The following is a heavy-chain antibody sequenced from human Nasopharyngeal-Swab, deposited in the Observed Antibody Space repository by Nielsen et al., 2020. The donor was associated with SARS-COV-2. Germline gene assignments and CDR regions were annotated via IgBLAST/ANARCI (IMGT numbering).Heavy chain of an antibody. CDR1: GYTFTGYY. CDR2: INPNSGGT. CDR3: ARAFSSWYVMQASDYFDY. D-gene: IGHD6-13*01. J-gene: IGHJ4*02. Sequence: ASVKVSCKASGYTFTGYYMHWVRQAPAQGLEWMGRINPNSGGTNYAQKFQGRVTMTRDTSTSTVYMELSSLRSEDTAVYYCARAFSSWYVMQASDYFDYWGQGTLVTVSS. V-gene: IGHV1-2*06.